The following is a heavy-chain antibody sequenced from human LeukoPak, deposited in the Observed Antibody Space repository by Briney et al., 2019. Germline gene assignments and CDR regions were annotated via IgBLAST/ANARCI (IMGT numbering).Heavy chain of an antibody. CDR3: ARDWFYCSGGSCYSPLDP. V-gene: IGHV4-31*03. J-gene: IGHJ5*02. CDR1: GGSISSGGYY. CDR2: IYYSGST. Sequence: SETRSLTCTVSGGSISSGGYYWSWIRQHPGKGLEWIGYIYYSGSTYYNPSLKSRVTISVDTSKNQFSLKLSSVTAADTAVYYCARDWFYCSGGSCYSPLDPWGQGTLVTVSS. D-gene: IGHD2-15*01.